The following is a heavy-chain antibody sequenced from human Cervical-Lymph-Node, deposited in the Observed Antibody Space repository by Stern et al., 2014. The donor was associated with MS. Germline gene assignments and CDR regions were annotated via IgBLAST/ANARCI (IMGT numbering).Heavy chain of an antibody. CDR1: GYTFTGYY. V-gene: IGHV1-2*06. J-gene: IGHJ4*02. CDR2: INPNSGGT. D-gene: IGHD3-3*01. Sequence: QVQLVQSGAEVKKPGASVKVSCKASGYTFTGYYMHWVRQAPGQGLEWMGRINPNSGGTNYAQKFQGRVTMTRDTSISTAYMELSRLRSDDTAVYYCARDFGEASTVYYDFWSGYSSTDYWGQGTLVTVSS. CDR3: ARDFGEASTVYYDFWSGYSSTDY.